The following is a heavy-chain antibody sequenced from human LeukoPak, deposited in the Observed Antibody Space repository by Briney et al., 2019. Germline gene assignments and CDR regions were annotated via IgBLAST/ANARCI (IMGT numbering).Heavy chain of an antibody. CDR3: AKDWSSGSYRPSWYNYMDV. J-gene: IGHJ6*03. D-gene: IGHD3-10*01. V-gene: IGHV3-30*02. Sequence: GGSLRLSCVASGFTFSSYGTHWVRQAPGKGLEWVTFIRYDGSDKYYADSVKGRFTISRDNSKNTLYLQMDSLRAEDTAVYYCAKDWSSGSYRPSWYNYMDVWGKGTTVTVSS. CDR1: GFTFSSYG. CDR2: IRYDGSDK.